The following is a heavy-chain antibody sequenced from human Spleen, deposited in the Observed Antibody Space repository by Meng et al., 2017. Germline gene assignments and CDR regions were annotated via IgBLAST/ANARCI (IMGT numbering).Heavy chain of an antibody. D-gene: IGHD6-13*01. CDR1: GYTFTSYG. J-gene: IGHJ4*02. Sequence: ASVKVSCKASGYTFTSYGISWVRQAPGQGLEWMGWISAYNGNTNYAQKLQGRVTMTTDTSTSTAYMELRSLRSDDTAVYYCARESRYSSSWYEPFDYWGQGNLVTVAS. V-gene: IGHV1-18*01. CDR2: ISAYNGNT. CDR3: ARESRYSSSWYEPFDY.